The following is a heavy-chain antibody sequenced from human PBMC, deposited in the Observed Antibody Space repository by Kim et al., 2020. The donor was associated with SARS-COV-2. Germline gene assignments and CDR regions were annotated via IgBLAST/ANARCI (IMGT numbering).Heavy chain of an antibody. J-gene: IGHJ5*02. CDR2: ISHSGNT. V-gene: IGHV4-4*02. CDR1: GGSISSGTW. CDR3: ARLDYDSGGYYWFDP. Sequence: SETLSLTCGASGGSISSGTWWSWVRQPPGKGLEWIGEISHSGNTNYNPSLRSRISISVDKSKNQFSLTLNSVTAADTAVYYCARLDYDSGGYYWFDPWGQGTLVTVSS. D-gene: IGHD1-26*01.